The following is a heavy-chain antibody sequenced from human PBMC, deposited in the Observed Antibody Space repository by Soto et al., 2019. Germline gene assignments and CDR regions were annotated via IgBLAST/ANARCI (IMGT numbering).Heavy chain of an antibody. CDR3: ARYCSSTSCYNGGDYYYGMDV. D-gene: IGHD2-2*02. V-gene: IGHV4-30-2*01. CDR2: IYHSGST. J-gene: IGHJ6*02. CDR1: GGSISSGGYS. Sequence: SETLSLTCAVSGGSISSGGYSWSWIRQPPGKGLEWIGYIYHSGSTYYNPSLKSRVTISVDRSKNQFSLKLSSVTAADTAVYYCARYCSSTSCYNGGDYYYGMDVWGQGTTVTVS.